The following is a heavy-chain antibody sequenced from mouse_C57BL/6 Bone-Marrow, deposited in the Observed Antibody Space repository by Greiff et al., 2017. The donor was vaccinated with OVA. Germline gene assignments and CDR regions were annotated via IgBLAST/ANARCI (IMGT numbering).Heavy chain of an antibody. CDR3: ARHDYSNYAIDY. CDR1: GFTFSDYY. V-gene: IGHV5-12*01. J-gene: IGHJ4*01. D-gene: IGHD2-4*01. CDR2: ISNGGGST. Sequence: EVQGVESGGGLVQPGGSLKLSCAASGFTFSDYYMYWVRQTPEKRLEWVAYISNGGGSTYYPDTVKGRFTISRDNAKNTLYLQMSRLKSEDTAMYYCARHDYSNYAIDYWGQGTSVTVSS.